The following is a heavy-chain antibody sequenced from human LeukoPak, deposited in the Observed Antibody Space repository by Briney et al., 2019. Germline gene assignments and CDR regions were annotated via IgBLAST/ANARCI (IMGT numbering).Heavy chain of an antibody. CDR2: IKSKTDGGTT. CDR3: ARDRAAGAYPWCFDY. V-gene: IGHV3-15*01. J-gene: IGHJ4*02. D-gene: IGHD2-15*01. CDR1: GFTFSNAW. Sequence: GGSLRLSCANSGFTFSNAWMSWVRQPPGKGLEWVGRIKSKTDGGTTDYAAPVKGRFTISREDSKNTLYLQMTSLKTEDTAVYYCARDRAAGAYPWCFDYWGQGTLVTVSS.